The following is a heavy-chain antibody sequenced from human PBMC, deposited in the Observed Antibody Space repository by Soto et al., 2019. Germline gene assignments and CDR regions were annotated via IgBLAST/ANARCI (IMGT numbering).Heavy chain of an antibody. J-gene: IGHJ3*02. CDR3: ARYGGGLAGIGAFDI. Sequence: QVQLQEAGPGLVKPSQTLSLTCTVSGGSISRGGYYWSWIRQHPGKGLEWIGYIYYSGSTYYNPSLKSRVTISVDTSKNQFSLKLSSVTAADTAVYYCARYGGGLAGIGAFDIWGQGTMVTVSS. D-gene: IGHD2-15*01. V-gene: IGHV4-31*03. CDR2: IYYSGST. CDR1: GGSISRGGYY.